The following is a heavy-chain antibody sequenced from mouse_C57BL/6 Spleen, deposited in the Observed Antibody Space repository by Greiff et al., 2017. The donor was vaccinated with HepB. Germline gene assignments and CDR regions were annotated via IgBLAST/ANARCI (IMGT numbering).Heavy chain of an antibody. D-gene: IGHD2-4*01. Sequence: VQLQQSGAELVKPGASVKLSCKASGYTFTSYWMHWVKQRPGRGLEWIGRIDPNSGGTKYNEKFKSKATLTVDKPSSTAYMQLSRLTSEDSAVYYCASSYDYWFAYWGQGTLVTVSA. CDR2: IDPNSGGT. CDR3: ASSYDYWFAY. CDR1: GYTFTSYW. J-gene: IGHJ3*01. V-gene: IGHV1-72*01.